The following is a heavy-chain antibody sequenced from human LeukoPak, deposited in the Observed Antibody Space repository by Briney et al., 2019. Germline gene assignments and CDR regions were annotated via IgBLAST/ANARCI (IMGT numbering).Heavy chain of an antibody. CDR2: ISWNSGSI. V-gene: IGHV3-9*03. CDR1: GFTFDDYA. CDR3: AKGIGSSWYSYSSGGGYYFDY. D-gene: IGHD6-19*01. Sequence: GRSLRLSCAASGFTFDDYAMHWVRQAPGKGLEWVSGISWNSGSIGYADSVKGRFTISRDNAKNSLYLQMNSLRAEDMALYYCAKGIGSSWYSYSSGGGYYFDYWGQGTLVTVSS. J-gene: IGHJ4*02.